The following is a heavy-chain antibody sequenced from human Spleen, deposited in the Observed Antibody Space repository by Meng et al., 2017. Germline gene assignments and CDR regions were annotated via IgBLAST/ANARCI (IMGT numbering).Heavy chain of an antibody. CDR1: GGSFSDYY. J-gene: IGHJ6*02. Sequence: GSLRLSCAVYGGSFSDYYWSWIRQPPGKGLEWIGEINHSGSTNYNPSLKSRVTILVDMSKNQFSLKLSSVTAADTAVYYCARGETAYYYYGMDVWGQGTTVTVSS. D-gene: IGHD5-18*01. CDR3: ARGETAYYYYGMDV. CDR2: INHSGST. V-gene: IGHV4-34*01.